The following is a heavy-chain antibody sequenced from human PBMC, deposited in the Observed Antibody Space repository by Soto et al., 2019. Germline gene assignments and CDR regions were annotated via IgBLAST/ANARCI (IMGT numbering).Heavy chain of an antibody. J-gene: IGHJ4*02. V-gene: IGHV3-9*01. Sequence: EVQWVESGGGLVQPGGSLRLSCAASGFTVAESAMHWVRQAPGKGLEWVSGISWNSRSIDYADSVKGRFTISRDNAKNSLFLQMISLRPEDTALYYCTKGYFGSGSSYFDYWSRGALVTVSS. CDR1: GFTVAESA. CDR2: ISWNSRSI. CDR3: TKGYFGSGSSYFDY. D-gene: IGHD3-10*01.